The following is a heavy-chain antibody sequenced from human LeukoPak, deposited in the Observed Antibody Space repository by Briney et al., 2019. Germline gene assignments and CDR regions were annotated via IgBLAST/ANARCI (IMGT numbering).Heavy chain of an antibody. D-gene: IGHD2-15*01. CDR2: INPNSGGT. CDR1: GYTFTGYY. J-gene: IGHJ3*02. CDR3: ARDRVVVAATGCAFDI. V-gene: IGHV1-2*02. Sequence: SVKVSCKASGYTFTGYYMHGVRQAPGQGLEWMGWINPNSGGTNYAQKFQGRVTMTRDTSISTAYMELSRLRSDDTAVYYCARDRVVVAATGCAFDIWGQGTLVTVSS.